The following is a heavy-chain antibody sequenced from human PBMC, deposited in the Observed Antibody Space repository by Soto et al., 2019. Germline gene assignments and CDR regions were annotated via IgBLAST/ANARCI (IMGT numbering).Heavy chain of an antibody. CDR1: GFTFSDYY. D-gene: IGHD6-19*01. J-gene: IGHJ4*02. V-gene: IGHV3-11*01. CDR3: ARAPPLAVAVEGPDY. CDR2: ISSSGSTI. Sequence: GGSLRLSCAASGFTFSDYYMSWIRQAPGKGLEWVSYISSSGSTIYYADSVKGRFTISRDNAKNSLYLQMNSLRAEDTAVYYCARAPPLAVAVEGPDYWGQGTLVTVSS.